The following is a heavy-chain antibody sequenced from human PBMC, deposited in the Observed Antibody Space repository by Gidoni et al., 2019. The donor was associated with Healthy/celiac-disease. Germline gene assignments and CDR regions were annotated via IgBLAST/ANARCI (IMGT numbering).Heavy chain of an antibody. J-gene: IGHJ4*02. CDR2: IKSKTEGGTT. D-gene: IGHD3-22*01. CDR1: GFTFSNAW. Sequence: EVQLVESGGGLVKPGGSLRLSCAASGFTFSNAWMSWVRQAPGKGLEWVGRIKSKTEGGTTDYAAPVKGRFTISRDDSKNTLYLQMNSLKTEDTAVYYCQYYYDSSGYYALDYWGQGTLVTVSS. V-gene: IGHV3-15*01. CDR3: QYYYDSSGYYALDY.